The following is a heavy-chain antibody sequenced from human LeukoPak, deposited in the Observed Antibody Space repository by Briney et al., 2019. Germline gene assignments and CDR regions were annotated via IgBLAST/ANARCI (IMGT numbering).Heavy chain of an antibody. CDR1: GYTLTELS. J-gene: IGHJ5*02. V-gene: IGHV1-24*01. Sequence: GASVKVSCKLSGYTLTELSKHWVRQAPGKGLEWMGGFDPEDGETIYAQKFQGRVTMTTDTSTSTAYMELRSLRSGDTAVYYCATTDITMGLDWFRPWGQGTLVTVSS. CDR2: FDPEDGET. D-gene: IGHD3-10*01. CDR3: ATTDITMGLDWFRP.